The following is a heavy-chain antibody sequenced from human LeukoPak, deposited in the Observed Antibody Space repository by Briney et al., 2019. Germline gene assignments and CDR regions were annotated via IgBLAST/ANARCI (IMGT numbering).Heavy chain of an antibody. CDR3: ARDLAELYCSGGSCYPGAFDI. V-gene: IGHV3-21*01. D-gene: IGHD2-15*01. J-gene: IGHJ3*02. CDR2: ISSSSSYI. CDR1: GFTFSSYS. Sequence: GGSLRLSCAASGFTFSSYSMNWVRQAPGKGLEWVSSISSSSSYIYYADSVKGRFTISRDNSKNTLYLQMNSLRAEDTAVYYCARDLAELYCSGGSCYPGAFDIWGQGTMVTVSS.